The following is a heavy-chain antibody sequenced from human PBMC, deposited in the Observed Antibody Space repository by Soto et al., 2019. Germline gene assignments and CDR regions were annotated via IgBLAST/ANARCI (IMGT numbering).Heavy chain of an antibody. CDR3: ARGLGQQLVPFDY. J-gene: IGHJ4*02. CDR2: INHSGST. Sequence: ASETLSLTCSVYGGSFSGYYWSWIRQPPGKGLEWIGEINHSGSTNYNPSLKSRVTISVDTSKNQFSLKLSSVTAADTAVYYCARGLGQQLVPFDYWGQGTLVTVS. V-gene: IGHV4-34*01. D-gene: IGHD6-13*01. CDR1: GGSFSGYY.